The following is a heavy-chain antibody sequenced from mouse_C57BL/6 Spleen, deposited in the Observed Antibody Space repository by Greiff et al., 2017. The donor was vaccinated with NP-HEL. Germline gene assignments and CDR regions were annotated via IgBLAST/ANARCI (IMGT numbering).Heavy chain of an antibody. V-gene: IGHV1-15*01. CDR1: GYTFTDYE. D-gene: IGHD1-3*01. Sequence: QVQLKQSGAELVRPGASVTLSCKASGYTFTDYEMHWVKQTPVHGLEWIGAIDPETGGTAFNQKFKGKAILTADKSSSTAYMELRSLTSEDSAVYYCTRSGKGGMDYWGQGTSVTVSS. CDR2: IDPETGGT. CDR3: TRSGKGGMDY. J-gene: IGHJ4*01.